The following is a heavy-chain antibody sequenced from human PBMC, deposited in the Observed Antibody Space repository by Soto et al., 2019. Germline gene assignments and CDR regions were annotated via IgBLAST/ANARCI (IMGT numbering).Heavy chain of an antibody. D-gene: IGHD3-22*01. CDR3: AKDMGGLLLTGGMDV. V-gene: IGHV3-9*01. J-gene: IGHJ6*02. CDR2: ISWNSGSI. Sequence: EVQLVESGGGLVQPGRSLRLSCAASGFTFDDYAMHWVRQAPGKGLEWVSGISWNSGSIGYADSVKGRFTISRDNAKNSLYLHMNSLRAEDTALYYCAKDMGGLLLTGGMDVWGQGTTVTVSS. CDR1: GFTFDDYA.